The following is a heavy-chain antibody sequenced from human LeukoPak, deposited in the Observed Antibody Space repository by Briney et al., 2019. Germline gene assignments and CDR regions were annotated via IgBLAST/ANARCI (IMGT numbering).Heavy chain of an antibody. CDR1: GFTFSSYW. CDR3: GRGPVYYYRSYFDY. CDR2: IKQDGSEK. J-gene: IGHJ4*02. D-gene: IGHD3-10*01. V-gene: IGHV3-7*01. Sequence: GGSLRLSCAAFGFTFSSYWMSWVRQAPGKGLEWVANIKQDGSEKYYVDSVKGRFTISRDNAKNSLYLQMNSLRAEDTAVYYCGRGPVYYYRSYFDYWGQGTLVTVSS.